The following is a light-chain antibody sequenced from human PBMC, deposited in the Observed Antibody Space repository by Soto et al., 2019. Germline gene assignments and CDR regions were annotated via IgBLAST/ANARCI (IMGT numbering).Light chain of an antibody. CDR2: GAS. CDR1: QSVSGN. CDR3: QRYGTSPTWT. Sequence: VVLTQSPGTLSLSPGGRATLSCRASQSVSGNLAWYQHKPGQAPRLLIYGASTRATGIPDRFSGSGSGTDFTLTISRLEPEDFAVYYCQRYGTSPTWTFGQGTKVDI. J-gene: IGKJ1*01. V-gene: IGKV3-20*01.